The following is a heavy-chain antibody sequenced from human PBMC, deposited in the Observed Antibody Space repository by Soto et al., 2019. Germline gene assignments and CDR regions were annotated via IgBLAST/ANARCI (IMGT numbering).Heavy chain of an antibody. J-gene: IGHJ6*02. CDR2: IIPIFGTA. CDR3: ARSLVPAAIVYYYYGMDV. CDR1: GGTFSSYA. V-gene: IGHV1-69*01. D-gene: IGHD2-2*02. Sequence: QVQLVQSGAEVKKPGSSVKVSCKASGGTFSSYAISWVRQAPGQGLEWMGGIIPIFGTANYAQKFQGRVTITADESTSTAYRELSSLRSEDTAVYYCARSLVPAAIVYYYYGMDVWGQGTTVTVSS.